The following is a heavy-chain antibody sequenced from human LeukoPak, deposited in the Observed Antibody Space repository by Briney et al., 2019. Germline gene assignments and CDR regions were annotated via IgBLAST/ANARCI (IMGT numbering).Heavy chain of an antibody. CDR3: VRIAEQHLQYYFDY. V-gene: IGHV1-18*01. D-gene: IGHD6-13*01. CDR1: GYTLTNYG. J-gene: IGHJ4*02. Sequence: ASVKVSCKASGYTLTNYGITWVRQAPGQGLEWMGWISAYNGDTNYAQKLQGRVTMTTDTSTSTAYMELRSLRSDDTAVYSCVRIAEQHLQYYFDYWGQGIPVTVSS. CDR2: ISAYNGDT.